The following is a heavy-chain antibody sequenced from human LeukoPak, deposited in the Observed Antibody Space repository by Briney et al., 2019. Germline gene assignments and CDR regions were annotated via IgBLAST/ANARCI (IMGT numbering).Heavy chain of an antibody. V-gene: IGHV3-20*04. CDR2: INWNGAST. Sequence: PGGSLRLSCAASGFSFDDLGMTWVRQVPRKGLEWVAGINWNGASTGYADSVRGRFTISRDNAKNSLYLQMNSLRAEDTALYYCARAVCPTIKFCDSSYFMDVWGKGTTVNV. D-gene: IGHD6-6*01. CDR1: GFSFDDLG. CDR3: ARAVCPTIKFCDSSYFMDV. J-gene: IGHJ6*03.